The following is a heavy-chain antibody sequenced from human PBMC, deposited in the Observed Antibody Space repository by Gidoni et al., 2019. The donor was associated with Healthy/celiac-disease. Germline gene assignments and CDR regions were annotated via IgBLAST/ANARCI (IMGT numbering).Heavy chain of an antibody. D-gene: IGHD6-13*01. Sequence: QVQLVESGGGVVQPGRSLRLSCAASGFTFSRFGMHWVRQAPGKGLEWVAVIWYDGSNKYYADSVKGRFTISRDNSKNTLYLQMNSLRAEDTAVYYCARDGGRTAAGTDWWFDPWGQGTLVTVSS. J-gene: IGHJ5*02. V-gene: IGHV3-33*01. CDR2: IWYDGSNK. CDR3: ARDGGRTAAGTDWWFDP. CDR1: GFTFSRFG.